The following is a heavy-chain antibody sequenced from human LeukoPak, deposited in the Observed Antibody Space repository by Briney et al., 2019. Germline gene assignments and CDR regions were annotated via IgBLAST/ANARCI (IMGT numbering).Heavy chain of an antibody. CDR2: ISAYNGNT. Sequence: APVKVSCKASGYTFTSYGISWVRQAPGQGLEWMGWISAYNGNTNYAQKLQGRVTMTTDTSTSTAYMELRSLRSDDTAVYYCASPSGSYPNDAFDIWGQGTMVTVSS. CDR3: ASPSGSYPNDAFDI. D-gene: IGHD1-26*01. CDR1: GYTFTSYG. J-gene: IGHJ3*02. V-gene: IGHV1-18*01.